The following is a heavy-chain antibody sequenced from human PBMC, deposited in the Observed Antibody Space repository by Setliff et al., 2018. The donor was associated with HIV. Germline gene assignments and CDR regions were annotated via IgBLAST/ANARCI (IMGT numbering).Heavy chain of an antibody. V-gene: IGHV4-34*01. J-gene: IGHJ4*02. Sequence: LTCAVYGGPFNFYFWTWIRQTPGKGLEWIGDISHSGKSNYNPSLESRVTMSVDTSKNQFSLRLTSVTAADTAIYYCARSSGRYSTSSLAFWGQGTLVTVSS. D-gene: IGHD6-6*01. CDR3: ARSSGRYSTSSLAF. CDR2: ISHSGKS. CDR1: GGPFNFYF.